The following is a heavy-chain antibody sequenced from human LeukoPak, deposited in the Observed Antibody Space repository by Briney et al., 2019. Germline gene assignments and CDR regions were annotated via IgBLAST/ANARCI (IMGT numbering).Heavy chain of an antibody. Sequence: GGSLRLSCAASGFTFSGYWMSWVRQAPGKGLEWVANIKQDGSEKYYVDSVKGRFTISRDNAKNSLYLQMNSLRAEDTAMYYCAREGSYGSGSYGAFDYWGQGTLVTVSS. CDR3: AREGSYGSGSYGAFDY. V-gene: IGHV3-7*01. D-gene: IGHD3-10*01. CDR2: IKQDGSEK. CDR1: GFTFSGYW. J-gene: IGHJ4*02.